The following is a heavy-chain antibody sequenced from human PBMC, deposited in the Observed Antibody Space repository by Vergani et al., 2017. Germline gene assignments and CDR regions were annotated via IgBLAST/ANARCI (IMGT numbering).Heavy chain of an antibody. CDR2: ISSSSSTI. CDR1: GFTFSSYS. Sequence: VQLVESGGGVVQPGRSLRLSCAASGFTFSSYSMNWVRQAPGKGLEWVSSISSSSSTIYYADSVKGRFTISRDNAKNSLYLQMNSLRAEDTAVYYCARDNYSNYWFDPWGQGTLVTVSS. D-gene: IGHD4-11*01. CDR3: ARDNYSNYWFDP. J-gene: IGHJ5*02. V-gene: IGHV3-48*01.